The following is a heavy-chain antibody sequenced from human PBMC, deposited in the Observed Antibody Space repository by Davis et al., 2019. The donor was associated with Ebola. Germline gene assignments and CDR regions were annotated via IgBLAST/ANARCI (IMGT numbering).Heavy chain of an antibody. CDR2: INHSGST. CDR3: ARVPGGWGAYYFDY. D-gene: IGHD6-19*01. CDR1: GGSFSGYY. J-gene: IGHJ4*02. Sequence: PSETLSLTCAVYGGSFSGYYWSWIRQPPGKGLEWIGEINHSGSTNYNPSLKSRVTISVDTSKNQFSLKLSSVTAADTAVYYCARVPGGWGAYYFDYWGQGTLVTVSS. V-gene: IGHV4-34*01.